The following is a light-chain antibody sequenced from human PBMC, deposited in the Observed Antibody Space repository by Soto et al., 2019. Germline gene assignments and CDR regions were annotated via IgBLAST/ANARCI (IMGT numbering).Light chain of an antibody. V-gene: IGLV1-40*01. CDR1: SSNIGAGYD. Sequence: QSVLTQPPSVSGAPGQRVTISCTGSSSNIGAGYDVHWYQQLPGTAPKLLIYGNSNRPSGVPDRFSGSKSGTSASLAITGLQAEDGADYYCQSYDSSLSGWVFGGGTKVTVI. CDR3: QSYDSSLSGWV. CDR2: GNS. J-gene: IGLJ3*02.